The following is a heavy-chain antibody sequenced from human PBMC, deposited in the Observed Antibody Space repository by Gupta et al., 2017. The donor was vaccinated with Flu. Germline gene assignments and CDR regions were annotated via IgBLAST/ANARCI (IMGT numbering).Heavy chain of an antibody. D-gene: IGHD3-3*01. CDR1: VSEGH. Sequence: VSEGHFSWVRQAPGKGLEWVSVMHANGDPHYAYSVTSRFFVSRDVSKRTQFLQMNDLRAEDTAIYYCVREGNDFWGPNFDSFMAVWGKGTTVTVSS. CDR3: VREGNDFWGPNFDSFMAV. V-gene: IGHV3-53*01. J-gene: IGHJ6*04. CDR2: MHANGDP.